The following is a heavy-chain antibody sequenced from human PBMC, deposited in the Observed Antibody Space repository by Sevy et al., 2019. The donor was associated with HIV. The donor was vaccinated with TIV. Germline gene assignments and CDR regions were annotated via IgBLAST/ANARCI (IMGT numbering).Heavy chain of an antibody. D-gene: IGHD3-22*01. V-gene: IGHV4-59*01. CDR1: GGSISSYY. J-gene: IGHJ4*02. CDR3: ASSGAGYYYDSSGLPDY. Sequence: SETLSLTCTVSGGSISSYYWSWIRQPPGKGLEWIGYIYYSGSTNYNPSLKSRVTISVDTSKNQFSLKLSSVTAADTAMYYCASSGAGYYYDSSGLPDYWGQGTLVTVSS. CDR2: IYYSGST.